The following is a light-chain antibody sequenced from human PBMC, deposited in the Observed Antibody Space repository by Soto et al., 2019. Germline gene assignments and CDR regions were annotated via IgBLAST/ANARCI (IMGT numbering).Light chain of an antibody. CDR1: QSVVSK. Sequence: EIVVTQSTATLSVSAGERVTLSCRSSQSVVSKVAWYQQKPGQAPRLLIYDTSTRATGIPARFSGSGFGTEFTLTITSQQSEDFAVYHCQQYNTWRSITFGQGTRLEIK. CDR2: DTS. J-gene: IGKJ5*01. CDR3: QQYNTWRSIT. V-gene: IGKV3-15*01.